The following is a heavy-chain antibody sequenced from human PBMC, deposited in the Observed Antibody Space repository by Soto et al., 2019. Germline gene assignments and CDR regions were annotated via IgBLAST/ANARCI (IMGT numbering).Heavy chain of an antibody. CDR2: ISSSGSTI. CDR1: GFTFSSYE. D-gene: IGHD3-3*01. J-gene: IGHJ6*02. CDR3: ARDKDTKYYDFWSGYYYYYYGMDV. V-gene: IGHV3-48*03. Sequence: GGSLRLSCAASGFTFSSYEMNWVRQAPGKGLEWVSYISSSGSTIYYADSVKGRFTIYRENAKNSLYMQMNSLRAEHTAVYYCARDKDTKYYDFWSGYYYYYYGMDVWGQGTTVTVSS.